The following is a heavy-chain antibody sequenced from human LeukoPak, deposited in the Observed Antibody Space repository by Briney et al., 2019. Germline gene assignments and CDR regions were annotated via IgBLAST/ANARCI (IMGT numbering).Heavy chain of an antibody. D-gene: IGHD5-18*01. CDR1: GFTFNSYA. J-gene: IGHJ4*02. Sequence: GGSLRLSCAASGFTFNSYAMTWVRQAPAKGLEWVSAISGSGDSTYYADSVRGRFTISRDNSKNTLYLQMNSLRAEDTAVYYCASPGYSYGSYYFDYWGQGTPVTVSS. CDR2: ISGSGDST. CDR3: ASPGYSYGSYYFDY. V-gene: IGHV3-23*01.